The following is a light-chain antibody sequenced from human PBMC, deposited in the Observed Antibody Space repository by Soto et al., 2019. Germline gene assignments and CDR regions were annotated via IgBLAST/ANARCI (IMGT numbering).Light chain of an antibody. Sequence: DIQMTQSPSSLSASVGDRVTITCRASQSISSYLNWYQQKPRKAPKLLIYAASSLQSGVPSRFSGSGSGTDFTLTSRSLQPEDFATYYCQQSYSTPGTFGQGTKVEIK. CDR3: QQSYSTPGT. CDR2: AAS. CDR1: QSISSY. V-gene: IGKV1-39*01. J-gene: IGKJ1*01.